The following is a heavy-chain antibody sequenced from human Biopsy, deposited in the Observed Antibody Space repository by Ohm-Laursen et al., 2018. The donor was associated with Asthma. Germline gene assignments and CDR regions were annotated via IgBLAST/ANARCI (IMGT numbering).Heavy chain of an antibody. Sequence: SLRLSCSASRFTYETHWVRQAPGKGLEWVAVISYDGSSIYYADSVKGRFTISRDNSKNTLSLQMNSLTAEDTAVYYCAKAERYFDWYWFDPWGQGTLVTVSS. D-gene: IGHD3-9*01. J-gene: IGHJ5*02. CDR3: AKAERYFDWYWFDP. V-gene: IGHV3-30*04. CDR1: RFTYE. CDR2: ISYDGSSI.